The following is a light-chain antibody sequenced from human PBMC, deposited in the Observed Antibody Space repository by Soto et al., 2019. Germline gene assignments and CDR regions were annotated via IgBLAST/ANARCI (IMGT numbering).Light chain of an antibody. V-gene: IGLV4-69*01. Sequence: QLVLTQSPSASASLGASVKLTCTLSSGHSRNAIAWHQQQPEKGPRRLMKLNSDGSHRKRDAIPDRFSSSSSGAERYLIISSLQSEDEADYYCQTWGSGIRVFGGGTKLTVL. CDR1: SGHSRNA. J-gene: IGLJ2*01. CDR3: QTWGSGIRV. CDR2: LNSDGSH.